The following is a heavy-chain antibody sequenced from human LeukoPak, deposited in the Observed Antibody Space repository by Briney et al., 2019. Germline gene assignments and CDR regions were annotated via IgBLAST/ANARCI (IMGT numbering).Heavy chain of an antibody. CDR2: ISSSGSTI. J-gene: IGHJ4*02. Sequence: GGSLRLSCAASGFTFSSYAMSWVRQAPGKGLEWVSYISSSGSTIYYADSVKGRFTISRDNAKNSLYLQMNSLRAEDTAVYYCARYSYGESSDYWGQGTLVTVSS. CDR3: ARYSYGESSDY. V-gene: IGHV3-48*04. CDR1: GFTFSSYA. D-gene: IGHD5-18*01.